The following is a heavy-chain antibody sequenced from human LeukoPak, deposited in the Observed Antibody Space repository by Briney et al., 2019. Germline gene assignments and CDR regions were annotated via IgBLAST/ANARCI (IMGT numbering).Heavy chain of an antibody. V-gene: IGHV4-59*01. CDR3: ARVVQDIVVVPAAMATFDY. CDR2: IYYSGST. CDR1: GGSISSYY. J-gene: IGHJ4*02. D-gene: IGHD2-2*01. Sequence: SETLSLTCTVSGGSISSYYWSWIRQPPGKGLEWIGYIYYSGSTNHNPSLKSRVTISVDTSKNQFSLKLSSVTAADTAVYYCARVVQDIVVVPAAMATFDYWGQGTLVTVSS.